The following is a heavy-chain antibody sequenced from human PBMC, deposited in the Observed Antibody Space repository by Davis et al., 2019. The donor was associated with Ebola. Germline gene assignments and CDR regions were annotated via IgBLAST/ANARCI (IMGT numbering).Heavy chain of an antibody. CDR2: ISGDSLYT. Sequence: GESLKISCAASGFTFTDYYMGWIRQAPGKGLEWVSYISGDSLYTNYADSVRGRLTISRDDAKNSLYLQMNSLRAEDTAIYYCAKDTSNIWFDIWGQGTNVTVSS. V-gene: IGHV3-11*06. D-gene: IGHD1-26*01. CDR3: AKDTSNIWFDI. J-gene: IGHJ3*02. CDR1: GFTFTDYY.